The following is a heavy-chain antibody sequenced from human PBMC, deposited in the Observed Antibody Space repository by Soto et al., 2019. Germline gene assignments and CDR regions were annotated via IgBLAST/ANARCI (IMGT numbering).Heavy chain of an antibody. V-gene: IGHV3-33*01. D-gene: IGHD3-10*01. CDR3: ARDRDYGSGSSEVDY. CDR2: IWYDGSNK. CDR1: GFTFSSYG. J-gene: IGHJ4*02. Sequence: QVQLVESGGGVVQPGRSLRLSCAASGFTFSSYGMHWVRQAPGKGLEWVAVIWYDGSNKYYADSVKGRFTISRDNSKNTLYLQMNSLRAEDTAVYYCARDRDYGSGSSEVDYWGQGTLVTVSS.